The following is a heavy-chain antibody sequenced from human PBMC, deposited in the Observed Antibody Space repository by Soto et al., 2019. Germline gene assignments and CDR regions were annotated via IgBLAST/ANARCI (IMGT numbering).Heavy chain of an antibody. CDR1: GGSIVSYY. J-gene: IGHJ6*02. Sequence: GTLSLTCTVSGGSIVSYYWSWIRQPPGNGLEWIGYIYYSGSTNYNPSLKSRVTISVDTSKSQFSLKLSSVTAADTAVYYCARDRSGHSSSWRTYYYYGMDVWGQGTTVTVSS. V-gene: IGHV4-59*01. CDR3: ARDRSGHSSSWRTYYYYGMDV. CDR2: IYYSGST. D-gene: IGHD6-13*01.